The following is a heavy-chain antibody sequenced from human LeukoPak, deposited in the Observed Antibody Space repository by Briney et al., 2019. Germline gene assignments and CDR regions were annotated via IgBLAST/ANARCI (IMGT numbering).Heavy chain of an antibody. CDR1: GFSFSSYR. CDR2: ISSSSSYI. Sequence: PGGSLRLSCAASGFSFSSYRMDWVRQAPGKGLEWVSSISSSSSYIYYADSVKGRFTISRDNAENSLYLQMNSLRAEDTAVYYCARDLDYGSGDYWGQGTLVTVSS. V-gene: IGHV3-21*01. J-gene: IGHJ4*02. D-gene: IGHD3-10*01. CDR3: ARDLDYGSGDY.